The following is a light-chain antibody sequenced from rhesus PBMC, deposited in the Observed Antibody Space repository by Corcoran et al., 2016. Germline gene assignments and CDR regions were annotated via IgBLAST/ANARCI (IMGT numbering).Light chain of an antibody. J-gene: IGLJ1*01. V-gene: IGLV2-38*01. Sequence: QSALTQPPSVSKSLGQSVTISCTGTSSDIGGYNGVSWYQQHSGPAPRLLIYDVRKRPSGVSDRFSGSTSGNTASLTISGLQAEDEADYYCCSYSSVSTPIFGAETRLTVL. CDR3: CSYSSVSTPI. CDR1: SSDIGGYNG. CDR2: DVR.